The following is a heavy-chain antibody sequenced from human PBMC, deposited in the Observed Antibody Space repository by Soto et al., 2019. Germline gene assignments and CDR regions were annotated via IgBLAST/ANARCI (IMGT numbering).Heavy chain of an antibody. CDR3: ARDFMVAVAGYAFDT. CDR1: EFTFSTYS. Sequence: EVQLVESGGGLVKPGGSLRLSCVASEFTFSTYSMNWVRQAPGKGLEWVSSISVTSDFIYYADSVKGRFTISRDNAKNSLFLQMNSLRAEDTAVYYCARDFMVAVAGYAFDTWGQGTMVTVSS. CDR2: ISVTSDFI. D-gene: IGHD6-19*01. V-gene: IGHV3-21*01. J-gene: IGHJ3*02.